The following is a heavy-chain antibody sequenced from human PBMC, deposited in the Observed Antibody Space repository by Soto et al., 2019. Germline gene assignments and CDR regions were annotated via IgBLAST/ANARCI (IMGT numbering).Heavy chain of an antibody. J-gene: IGHJ4*02. CDR1: GFTFSSYW. CDR2: IKQDGSQK. V-gene: IGHV3-7*01. CDR3: ARDPPHTVTTPYYFDY. Sequence: GGSLRLSCAASGFTFSSYWMNWVRQAPGEGLEWVANIKQDGSQKYYVDSVKGRFTISRDNAKNALYLQMNSLRTEDTAVYYCARDPPHTVTTPYYFDYWGQGTLVTVSS. D-gene: IGHD4-17*01.